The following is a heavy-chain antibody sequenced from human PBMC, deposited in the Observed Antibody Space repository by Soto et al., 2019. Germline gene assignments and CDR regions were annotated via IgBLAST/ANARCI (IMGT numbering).Heavy chain of an antibody. D-gene: IGHD3-22*01. J-gene: IGHJ5*02. Sequence: SETVSLTCTVSGGSISSGGYYWSWIRQHPGKGLEWIGYIYYSGSTYYNPSLKSRVTISVDTSKNQFSLKLSSVTAADTAVYYCARVRGYYDSSGYYYGGNWFDPWGQGTLVTVSS. CDR1: GGSISSGGYY. CDR2: IYYSGST. V-gene: IGHV4-31*03. CDR3: ARVRGYYDSSGYYYGGNWFDP.